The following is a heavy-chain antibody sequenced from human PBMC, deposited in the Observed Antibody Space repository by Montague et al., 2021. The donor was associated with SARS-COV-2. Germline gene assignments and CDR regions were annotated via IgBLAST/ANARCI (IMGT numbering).Heavy chain of an antibody. J-gene: IGHJ4*02. V-gene: IGHV4-59*08. Sequence: SETLSLTCTVLGAWDTGSYRNWIRLHPSKRLEWVAVVLFKKDANFNSSLKSRVAISVDTSKNQFSLRLTSVTAADTAFYHCVRHPHYDGFNGPPDFWDQGALVTVSS. CDR2: VLFKKDA. D-gene: IGHD3-16*01. CDR3: VRHPHYDGFNGPPDF. CDR1: GAWDTGSY.